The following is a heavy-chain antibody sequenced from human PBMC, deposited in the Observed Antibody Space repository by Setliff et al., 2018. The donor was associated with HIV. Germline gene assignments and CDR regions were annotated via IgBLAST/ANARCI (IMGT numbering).Heavy chain of an antibody. Sequence: ASVKVSCKASGYTFTDYGINWVRQAPGQGLEWMGWINTNNGNPTYAQGFTGRFVFSSDTSVRTAYLQIVGLKAEDTAVYYCARVKTYYDFWSGYYTSDIWGQGTMVTVSS. CDR3: ARVKTYYDFWSGYYTSDI. CDR1: GYTFTDYG. D-gene: IGHD3-3*01. V-gene: IGHV7-4-1*01. CDR2: INTNNGNP. J-gene: IGHJ3*02.